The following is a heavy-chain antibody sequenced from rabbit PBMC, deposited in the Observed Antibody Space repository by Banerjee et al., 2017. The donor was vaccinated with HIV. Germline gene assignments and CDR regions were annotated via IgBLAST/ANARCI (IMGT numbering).Heavy chain of an antibody. J-gene: IGHJ4*01. D-gene: IGHD2-1*01. CDR3: ARDSGDGWAFDL. CDR1: GLDFSTDA. Sequence: QSLEESGGDLVKPGASLTLTCTASGLDFSTDAMCWVRQAPGKGLEWIACIDAGSSGNTYYATWAKGRFTISKTSSTTVTLQMTSLTAADTATYFCARDSGDGWAFDLWGPGTLVTVS. CDR2: IDAGSSGNT. V-gene: IGHV1S40*01.